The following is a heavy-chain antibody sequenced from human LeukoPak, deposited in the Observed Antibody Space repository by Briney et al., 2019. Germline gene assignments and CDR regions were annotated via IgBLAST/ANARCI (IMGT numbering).Heavy chain of an antibody. Sequence: PGGSLRLSCAASGFTFRSYSMNWVRQAPGKGLEWVSFISGMSSTIYYADSVKGRFTISRDNAKNSVYLQMNSLRAEDTAVYYCARQVAARWIDYWGQGSLVTVSS. CDR2: ISGMSSTI. CDR3: ARQVAARWIDY. CDR1: GFTFRSYS. D-gene: IGHD6-6*01. J-gene: IGHJ4*02. V-gene: IGHV3-48*01.